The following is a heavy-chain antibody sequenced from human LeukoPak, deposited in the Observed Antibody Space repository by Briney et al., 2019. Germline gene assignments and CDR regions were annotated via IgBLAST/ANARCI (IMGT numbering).Heavy chain of an antibody. V-gene: IGHV3-15*07. Sequence: PGGSLRLSCAASGFTFSFYSMNWVRQAPGKGLEWVGRVKSVVEGGASEYGTAVKGRFTISRDDSKKTVYLQMHNLSTEDTALYYCTKNTGDFDIWGQGTMVIVSS. J-gene: IGHJ3*02. D-gene: IGHD4-17*01. CDR3: TKNTGDFDI. CDR2: VKSVVEGGAS. CDR1: GFTFSFYS.